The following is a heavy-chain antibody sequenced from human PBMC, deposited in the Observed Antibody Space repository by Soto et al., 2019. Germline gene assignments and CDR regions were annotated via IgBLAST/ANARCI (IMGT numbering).Heavy chain of an antibody. V-gene: IGHV4-39*07. CDR1: GGSFSSSNYY. CDR2: IYYSGST. D-gene: IGHD6-13*01. J-gene: IGHJ4*02. Sequence: SETLSLTCTVSGGSFSSSNYYWGWIRQPPGKGLEWIGSIYYSGSTYYNPSLKSRVTISVDKSKNQLSLKLNSVTAADMAVYYCARCIEAAGPVDYWGQGTLVTVSS. CDR3: ARCIEAAGPVDY.